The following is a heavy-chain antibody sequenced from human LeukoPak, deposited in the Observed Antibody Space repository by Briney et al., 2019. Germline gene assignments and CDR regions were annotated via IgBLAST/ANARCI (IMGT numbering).Heavy chain of an antibody. CDR2: IIPIFGTA. Sequence: ASVKVSCKASGGTFSSYAISWVRQAPGQGLERMGGIIPIFGTANYAQKFQGRVTITTDESTSTAYMELSSLRSEDTAVYYCARGPGYGSGSYWDYWGQGTLVTVSS. D-gene: IGHD3-10*01. CDR3: ARGPGYGSGSYWDY. V-gene: IGHV1-69*05. J-gene: IGHJ4*02. CDR1: GGTFSSYA.